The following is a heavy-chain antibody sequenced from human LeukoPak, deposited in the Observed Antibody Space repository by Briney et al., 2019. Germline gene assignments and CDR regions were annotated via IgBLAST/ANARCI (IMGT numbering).Heavy chain of an antibody. J-gene: IGHJ6*02. V-gene: IGHV3-33*01. CDR2: IWYDGSNK. Sequence: PGGSLRPSCAASGFTFSSYAMHWVRQAPGKGLEWVALIWYDGSNKYYADSVKGRFTISRDNSKNTVYLQMSSLRAEDTAMYYCARSHYYGMDVWGQGTTVTVSS. CDR3: ARSHYYGMDV. CDR1: GFTFSSYA.